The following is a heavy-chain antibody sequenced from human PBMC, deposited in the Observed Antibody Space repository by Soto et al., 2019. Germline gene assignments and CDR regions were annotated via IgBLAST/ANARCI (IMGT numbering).Heavy chain of an antibody. CDR2: MNPNSGNT. J-gene: IGHJ6*02. V-gene: IGHV1-8*01. CDR1: GYTFTSYD. D-gene: IGHD5-12*01. Sequence: ASVKVSCKASGYTFTSYDIHWVRQAPGHGLEWMGRMNPNSGNTGYAQKFQGRVTMTRNTSISTAYMELSSLRSEDTAVYYCARVSLASGYDYYYYYGMDVWGQGTTVTVSS. CDR3: ARVSLASGYDYYYYYGMDV.